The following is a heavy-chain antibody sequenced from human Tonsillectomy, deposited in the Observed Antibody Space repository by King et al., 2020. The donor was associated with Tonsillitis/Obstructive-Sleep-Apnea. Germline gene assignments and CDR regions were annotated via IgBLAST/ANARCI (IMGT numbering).Heavy chain of an antibody. Sequence: LQLQESGPGLVKPSETLSLTCTVSDGSISSSSYYWGWIRQPPGKGLEWIGSVFYSWSTYYNLSLKSRVTISVDTSKNKFSLKLSSVTAADTAVYYCARHPSYRSGQTHVDFWGQGTLVTVSS. V-gene: IGHV4-39*01. D-gene: IGHD6-19*01. CDR3: ARHPSYRSGQTHVDF. J-gene: IGHJ4*02. CDR2: VFYSWST. CDR1: DGSISSSSYY.